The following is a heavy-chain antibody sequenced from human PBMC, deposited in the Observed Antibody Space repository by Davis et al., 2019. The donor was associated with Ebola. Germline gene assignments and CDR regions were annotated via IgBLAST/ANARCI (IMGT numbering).Heavy chain of an antibody. D-gene: IGHD6-6*01. CDR1: GGSFSGYY. CDR3: ARGPSIANFDY. Sequence: SETLSLTCAVYGGSFSGYYWSWIRQPPGKGLEWIGEINHSGSTNYNPSLKSRVTISVDTSKNQFSLKLSSVTAADTAVYYCARGPSIANFDYWGQGTLATVSS. V-gene: IGHV4-34*01. J-gene: IGHJ4*02. CDR2: INHSGST.